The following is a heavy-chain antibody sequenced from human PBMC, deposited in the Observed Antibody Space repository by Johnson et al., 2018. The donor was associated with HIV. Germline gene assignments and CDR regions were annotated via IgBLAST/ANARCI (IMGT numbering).Heavy chain of an antibody. CDR3: ARFRSSNWFDAFDI. J-gene: IGHJ3*02. Sequence: VQLVESGGGVVRPGGSLRLSCAASGFTFDDYGMSWVRQAPGKGLEWVANIKQDGSEKYYVDSVKGRFTISRDNSKNTLYLQMNSLRAEDTAVYYCARFRSSNWFDAFDIWGQGTMVTVSA. V-gene: IGHV3-7*03. CDR2: IKQDGSEK. D-gene: IGHD6-13*01. CDR1: GFTFDDYG.